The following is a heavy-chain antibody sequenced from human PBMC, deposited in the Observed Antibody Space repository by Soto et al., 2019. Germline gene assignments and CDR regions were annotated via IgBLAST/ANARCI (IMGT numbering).Heavy chain of an antibody. CDR1: GITFNNFA. CDR3: ARQTLRDAIDI. CDR2: IRANDESI. Sequence: PGGSLRLSCVASGITFNNFAMTWVRLAPGKGLEWVSNIRANDESIYYADSVKGRVSVSRDNAKNSLFLEMNSLRVDDTAVYYCARQTLRDAIDIWGQGTMVTLSS. V-gene: IGHV3-48*03. J-gene: IGHJ3*02.